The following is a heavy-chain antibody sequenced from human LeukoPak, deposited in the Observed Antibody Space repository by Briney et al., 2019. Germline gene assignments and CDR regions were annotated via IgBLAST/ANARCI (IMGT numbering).Heavy chain of an antibody. CDR2: IYYSGST. J-gene: IGHJ4*02. V-gene: IGHV4-39*07. D-gene: IGHD3-10*01. CDR3: ARDGGFGELYLYYFDY. CDR1: GGSISSSSYY. Sequence: PSETLSLTCTVSGGSISSSSYYWGWIRQPPGKGLEWIGRIYYSGSTYYNPSLKSRVTISVDTSKNQFSLKLSSVTAADTAVYYCARDGGFGELYLYYFDYWGQGTLVTVSS.